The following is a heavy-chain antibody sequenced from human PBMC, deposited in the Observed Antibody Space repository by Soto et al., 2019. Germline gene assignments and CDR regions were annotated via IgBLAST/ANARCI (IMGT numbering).Heavy chain of an antibody. J-gene: IGHJ4*02. V-gene: IGHV3-23*01. CDR3: AKDPNGDYVGAFES. CDR2: ITGSGAGT. Sequence: PGGSLRLSSAASRFTLSSYAMTWVRQAPKKGLDYVSSITGSGAGTFYADSVKGRFTISRDNSKNTLYLQLSSLRAEDTAIYFCAKDPNGDYVGAFESWGQGSLVTVSS. CDR1: RFTLSSYA. D-gene: IGHD4-17*01.